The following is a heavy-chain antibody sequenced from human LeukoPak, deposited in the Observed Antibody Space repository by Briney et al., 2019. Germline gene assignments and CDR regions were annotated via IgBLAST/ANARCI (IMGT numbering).Heavy chain of an antibody. CDR1: GGSFSGYY. D-gene: IGHD1-26*01. Sequence: SETLSLTCAVYGGSFSGYYWSWIRQPPGKGLEWIGEINHSGSTNYNPSLKSRVTISVDTSKNQFSLKLSSVTAADTAVYYCARWGLRRDYDYWGQGTLVTVSS. V-gene: IGHV4-34*01. CDR2: INHSGST. J-gene: IGHJ4*02. CDR3: ARWGLRRDYDY.